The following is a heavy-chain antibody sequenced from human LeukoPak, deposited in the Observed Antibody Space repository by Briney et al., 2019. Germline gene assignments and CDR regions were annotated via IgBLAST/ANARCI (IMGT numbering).Heavy chain of an antibody. CDR2: IIAIFGTA. Sequence: GASVKVSCTASGGTLSRFAISWVRQAPGQGLEWMGGIIAIFGTANYAQKFQGRVTITADESTSTAYMELSSLTSEDTAVYYCARVVTPRYCSSPSCYWKGWFDPWGQGTLVTVSS. J-gene: IGHJ5*02. D-gene: IGHD2-2*01. CDR3: ARVVTPRYCSSPSCYWKGWFDP. CDR1: GGTLSRFA. V-gene: IGHV1-69*13.